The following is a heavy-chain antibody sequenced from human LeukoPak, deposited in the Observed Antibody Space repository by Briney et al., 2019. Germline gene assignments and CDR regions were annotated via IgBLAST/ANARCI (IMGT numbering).Heavy chain of an antibody. J-gene: IGHJ4*02. CDR2: ISSSGSTI. CDR1: GFTFSSYE. Sequence: GGSLRLSCAASGFTFSSYEMNWVRQAPGKGLEWVSYISSSGSTIYYADSVKGRFTISRDNAKNSLYLQMNSLRAEDTAVYYCAREDDYVWGSHRSTYFDYWGQGTLVTVSS. D-gene: IGHD3-16*02. V-gene: IGHV3-48*03. CDR3: AREDDYVWGSHRSTYFDY.